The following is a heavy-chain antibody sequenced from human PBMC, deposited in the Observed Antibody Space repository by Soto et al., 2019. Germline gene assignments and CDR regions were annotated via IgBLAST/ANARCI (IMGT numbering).Heavy chain of an antibody. D-gene: IGHD3-10*01. CDR1: GFAVSDYG. J-gene: IGHJ4*02. Sequence: GGSLRLSCAASGFAVSDYGMHWVRQAPGKGLEWVALIWQDGTNTFFADSVKGRLTISRDISKTTLYLQMNSLRTNDTAVYYCATATGRNYKYFDYWGQGTLVTVSS. CDR3: ATATGRNYKYFDY. V-gene: IGHV3-33*01. CDR2: IWQDGTNT.